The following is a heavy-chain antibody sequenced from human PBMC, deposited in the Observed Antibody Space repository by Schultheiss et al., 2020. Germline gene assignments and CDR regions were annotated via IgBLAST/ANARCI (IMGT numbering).Heavy chain of an antibody. D-gene: IGHD3-9*01. J-gene: IGHJ4*02. CDR3: ASSAVLRYFDWLGLDY. CDR2: ISAYNGNT. Sequence: ASVKVSCKASGYTFTGYYMHWVRQAPGQGLEWMGWISAYNGNTHYAQKFRGRVTITRDTSASTAYMELSSLRSEDTAVYYCASSAVLRYFDWLGLDYWGQGTLVTVSS. V-gene: IGHV1/OR15-2*02. CDR1: GYTFTGYY.